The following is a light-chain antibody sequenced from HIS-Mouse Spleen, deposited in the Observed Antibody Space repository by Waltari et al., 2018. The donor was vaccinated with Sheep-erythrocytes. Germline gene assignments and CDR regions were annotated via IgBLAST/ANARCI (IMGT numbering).Light chain of an antibody. CDR2: QDR. J-gene: IGLJ2*01. CDR3: QAWDSSTAEVV. CDR1: KLGDKY. Sequence: SYELTQPPSVSVSPGQTASITCSGDKLGDKYACWYQQKPGQSPVLVIYQDRKRPSGIPERFSGSNSGNTATLTIGGTQAMDEADYYCQAWDSSTAEVVFGGGTKLTVL. V-gene: IGLV3-1*01.